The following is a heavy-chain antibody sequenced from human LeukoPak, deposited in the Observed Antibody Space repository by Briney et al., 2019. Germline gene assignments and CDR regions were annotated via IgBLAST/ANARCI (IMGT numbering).Heavy chain of an antibody. D-gene: IGHD2-15*01. CDR3: ARGYCSGGRCYDILNYQYGMDV. CDR2: ISVYNGNT. V-gene: IGHV1-18*01. Sequence: ASVKVSCKASGYTFTSYGISWVRQAPGQGPEWMGWISVYNGNTNYAQRLQGRVTMPTDTSTSTAYMELRSLRSDDTAVYYCARGYCSGGRCYDILNYQYGMDVWGQGTTVTVSS. CDR1: GYTFTSYG. J-gene: IGHJ6*02.